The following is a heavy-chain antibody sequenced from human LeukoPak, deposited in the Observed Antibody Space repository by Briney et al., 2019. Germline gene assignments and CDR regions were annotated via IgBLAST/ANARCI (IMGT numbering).Heavy chain of an antibody. D-gene: IGHD6-13*01. CDR2: IWYDGSNK. CDR3: AKDGSSSWSPYYFDY. J-gene: IGHJ4*02. CDR1: GFTFSSYG. Sequence: GGSLRLSCAASGFTFSSYGMHWVRQAPGKGLEWVAVIWYDGSNKYYADSVKGRLTISRDNSKNTLYLQMNSLRAEDTAVYYCAKDGSSSWSPYYFDYWGQGTLVTVSS. V-gene: IGHV3-33*06.